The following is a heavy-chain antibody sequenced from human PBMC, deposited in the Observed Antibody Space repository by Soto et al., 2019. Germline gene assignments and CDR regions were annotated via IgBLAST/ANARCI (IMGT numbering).Heavy chain of an antibody. V-gene: IGHV3-30-3*01. D-gene: IGHD3-22*01. CDR2: ISYDGSNK. CDR3: ARYTDTYYYDSSGYSD. J-gene: IGHJ4*02. CDR1: GFTFSSYA. Sequence: QVQLVESGGGVVQPGRSLRLSCAASGFTFSSYAMHWVRQAPGKGLEWVAVISYDGSNKYYADSVKGRFTISRDNSKNTRYLQMNSRRAEDTAVYYCARYTDTYYYDSSGYSDWGQGTLVTVSS.